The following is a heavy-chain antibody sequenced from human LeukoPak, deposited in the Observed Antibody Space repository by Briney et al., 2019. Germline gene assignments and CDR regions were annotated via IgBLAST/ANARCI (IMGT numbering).Heavy chain of an antibody. CDR2: INPDSGGP. V-gene: IGHV1-2*02. Sequence: ASVKVSCKASGYTFTDYYLHWVRQAPGQGLEWMGWINPDSGGPNYAQKFQGRVTITRNTSTSTAYMELSSLRFEDTAVYYCARGRGYSYGSLFDYWGQGTLVTVSS. D-gene: IGHD5-18*01. CDR3: ARGRGYSYGSLFDY. CDR1: GYTFTDYY. J-gene: IGHJ4*02.